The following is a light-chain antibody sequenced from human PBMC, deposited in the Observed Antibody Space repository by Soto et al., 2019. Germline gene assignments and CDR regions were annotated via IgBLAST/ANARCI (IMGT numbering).Light chain of an antibody. CDR2: DTS. V-gene: IGLV7-46*01. CDR3: LLAYSSSRPV. J-gene: IGLJ2*01. CDR1: TGDVTSGHY. Sequence: QAVVTQEPSLPVSPGGTVTLTGGSSTGDVTSGHYPYWFRQEPGQAPTTLIYDTSNKHSWTPARFSGSLLGGKAALTLSGAQPEDEAIHYCLLAYSSSRPVFGGGTKLTVL.